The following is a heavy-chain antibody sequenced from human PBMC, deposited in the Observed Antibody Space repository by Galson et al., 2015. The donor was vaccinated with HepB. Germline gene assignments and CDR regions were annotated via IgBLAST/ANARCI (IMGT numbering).Heavy chain of an antibody. CDR1: GFTFDDYA. J-gene: IGHJ3*02. CDR2: ISWNSGSI. CDR3: ARDRVYDFWSGYAADAFDI. Sequence: SLRLSCAASGFTFDDYAMHWVRQAPGKGLEWVSGISWNSGSIGYADSVKGRFTISRDNAKNTLYLQMNSLRAEDTAVYYCARDRVYDFWSGYAADAFDIWGQGTMVTVSS. D-gene: IGHD3-3*01. V-gene: IGHV3-9*01.